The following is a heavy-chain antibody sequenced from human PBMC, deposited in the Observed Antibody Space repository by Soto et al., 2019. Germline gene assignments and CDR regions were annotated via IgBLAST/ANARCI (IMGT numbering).Heavy chain of an antibody. D-gene: IGHD2-2*01. CDR3: ARDLRSTDYYFDL. V-gene: IGHV1-18*01. Sequence: QVQLVQSGGEEKNPGASVKVSCKASGYTFSNYGISWVRQAPGQGLEWMGWINGYNGDANYAQNLQGRVTVTTDTSTNTVYMEVRSLRFDDTAVYYCARDLRSTDYYFDLWGRGTLVIVSS. CDR1: GYTFSNYG. CDR2: INGYNGDA. J-gene: IGHJ2*01.